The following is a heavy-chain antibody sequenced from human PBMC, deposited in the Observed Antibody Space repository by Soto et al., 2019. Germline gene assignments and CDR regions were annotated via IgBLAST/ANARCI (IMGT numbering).Heavy chain of an antibody. CDR3: AREPYGDSQYFDY. CDR2: VSFDGKVT. V-gene: IGHV3-30*04. J-gene: IGHJ4*02. CDR1: EFTINSLS. Sequence: PGGSMRLSCPGSEFTINSLSLHWVSKSPDKGLEWVAVVSFDGKVTYYADSVKGRFTVSRDNSKNTIYLQANSLRAEDTAVYYCAREPYGDSQYFDYWGQGTPVTVSS. D-gene: IGHD2-21*02.